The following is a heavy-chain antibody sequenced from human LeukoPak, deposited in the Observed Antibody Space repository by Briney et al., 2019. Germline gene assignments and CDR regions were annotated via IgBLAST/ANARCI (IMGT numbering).Heavy chain of an antibody. CDR3: ARGQRRHIDMAPSFDY. CDR2: ISSSGSTT. Sequence: PGGSLRLSCAASGFTFSSYEMNWVRQAPGKGLEWVSYISSSGSTTYYADSMKGRFTISRDNSKNTLYLQMNSLRGEDTAVYSCARGQRRHIDMAPSFDYGGQGTLVTVSS. V-gene: IGHV3-48*03. J-gene: IGHJ4*02. CDR1: GFTFSSYE. D-gene: IGHD5-24*01.